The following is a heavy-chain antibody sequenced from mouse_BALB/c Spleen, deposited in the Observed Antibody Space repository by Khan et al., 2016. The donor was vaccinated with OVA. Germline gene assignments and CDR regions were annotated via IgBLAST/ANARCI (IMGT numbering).Heavy chain of an antibody. Sequence: EVQLQESGPGLVKPSQSLSLTCSVTGYSITSGYRWNWIRQFPGNKLVWMGYLSYDGSNNYNPSLKNRISITRDTSKNQFFLKLNSVTTEDTSTYYCTRGGAVVPYWYFDVWGAGTTVTVSS. CDR2: LSYDGSN. CDR1: GYSITSGYR. J-gene: IGHJ1*01. D-gene: IGHD1-1*01. CDR3: TRGGAVVPYWYFDV. V-gene: IGHV3-6*02.